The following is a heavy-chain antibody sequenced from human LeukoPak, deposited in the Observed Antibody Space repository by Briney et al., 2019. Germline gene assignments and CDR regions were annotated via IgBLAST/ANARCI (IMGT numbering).Heavy chain of an antibody. CDR2: IYYTGST. CDR1: GGAISGYY. V-gene: IGHV4-59*01. Sequence: SETLSLTCTVSGGAISGYYWSWIRQPPGKGLEWIGYIYYTGSTNYNPSLKSRVTISLDTSKNQFSLKLSSVTAANTAVYYCARDRYFDYWGQGTLVTVSS. CDR3: ARDRYFDY. J-gene: IGHJ4*02.